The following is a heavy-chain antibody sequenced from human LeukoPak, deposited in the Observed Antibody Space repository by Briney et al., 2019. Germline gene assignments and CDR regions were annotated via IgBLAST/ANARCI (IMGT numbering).Heavy chain of an antibody. V-gene: IGHV3-23*01. CDR3: AKDGGRVDYYYYYYMDV. CDR1: GFTFSSYA. Sequence: GGSLRLSCAASGFTFSSYAMSWVRQAPGKGLEWVSAISGSGGSTYYADSVKGRFTISRDNSKNTLYLQMNSLRAEDTAVYYCAKDGGRVDYYYYYYMDVWGKGTTVAVSS. CDR2: ISGSGGST. J-gene: IGHJ6*03. D-gene: IGHD3-16*01.